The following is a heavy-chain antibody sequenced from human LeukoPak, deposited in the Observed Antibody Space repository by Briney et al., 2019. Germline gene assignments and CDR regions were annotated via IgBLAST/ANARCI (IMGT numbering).Heavy chain of an antibody. CDR2: INPTGGT. CDR1: GYTFTGHY. J-gene: IGHJ4*02. D-gene: IGHD6-25*01. V-gene: IGHV1-2*02. Sequence: ASVKVSCKASGYTFTGHYMNWVRLAPGQGLEWMGWINPTGGTTYAQKFQDRVTMTRDTSINTAYMELSGLRSDDTAVYYCARDLGWSGSHWGQETLVTVSS. CDR3: ARDLGWSGSH.